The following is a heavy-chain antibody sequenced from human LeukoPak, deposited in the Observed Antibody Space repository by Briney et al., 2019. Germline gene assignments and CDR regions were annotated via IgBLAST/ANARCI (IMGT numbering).Heavy chain of an antibody. Sequence: SETLSLTCTVSGGSISSYYWSWIRQPPGKGLEWIGYISYSGSTNFNPSLKSRVTISLDTSKNQFSLRLTSVTATDTAVYYCARGQRGAIFDYWGQGTLVTVSS. V-gene: IGHV4-59*08. CDR2: ISYSGST. CDR3: ARGQRGAIFDY. J-gene: IGHJ4*02. CDR1: GGSISSYY. D-gene: IGHD3-10*01.